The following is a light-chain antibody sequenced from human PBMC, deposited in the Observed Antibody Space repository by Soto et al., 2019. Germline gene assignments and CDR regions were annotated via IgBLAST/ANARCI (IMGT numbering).Light chain of an antibody. CDR3: QQYRTDWT. CDR2: RAS. Sequence: DIQMTQSPSTLSASVGDRVTITCRASQSIDTWLAWYQQKPGKVPKVLIYRASSLQTGVPSRFSGSGSGTEFTLTISSLQPDDFATYYCQQYRTDWTFGQGTKVEIK. V-gene: IGKV1-5*03. J-gene: IGKJ1*01. CDR1: QSIDTW.